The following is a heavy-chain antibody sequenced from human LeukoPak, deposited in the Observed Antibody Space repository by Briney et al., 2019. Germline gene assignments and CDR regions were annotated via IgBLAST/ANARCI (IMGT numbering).Heavy chain of an antibody. CDR3: AVHSGDGLDH. D-gene: IGHD7-27*01. CDR2: FDPEIDES. Sequence: ASVKVSCKVSGSALADLTMNWVRQAPGKGLEWMGGFDPEIDESIYVQKLQGRVTMTEDISRDTAYMELINVTSEDTAVYYCAVHSGDGLDHWGQGTLVIVSS. CDR1: GSALADLT. J-gene: IGHJ4*02. V-gene: IGHV1-24*01.